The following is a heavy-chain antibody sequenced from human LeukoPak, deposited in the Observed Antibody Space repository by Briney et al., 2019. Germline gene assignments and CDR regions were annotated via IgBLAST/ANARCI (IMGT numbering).Heavy chain of an antibody. CDR1: GFTFDDYA. D-gene: IGHD1-7*01. CDR2: ISGDGGST. CDR3: AKDAATTGWFDP. J-gene: IGHJ5*02. Sequence: GGSLRLSCAASGFTFDDYAMHWVRQAPGKGLEWVPLISGDGGSTYYADSVKGRFTISRDNSKNSLYLQMNSLRTEDTALYYCAKDAATTGWFDPWGQGTLVTVSS. V-gene: IGHV3-43*02.